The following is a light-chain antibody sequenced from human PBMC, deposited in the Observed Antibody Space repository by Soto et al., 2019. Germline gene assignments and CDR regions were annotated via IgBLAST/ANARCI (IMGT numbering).Light chain of an antibody. CDR2: ATS. Sequence: EVVLTQSPATLSLSPGEGATLSCRASQSIDNYLAWYQQKPGQAPRLLIYATSNRAAGSPARFSACGSGTGFPLAIRGLEPDEFVVYYGQQRSSWPFTFGRGTKVVIK. J-gene: IGKJ3*01. V-gene: IGKV3-11*01. CDR3: QQRSSWPFT. CDR1: QSIDNY.